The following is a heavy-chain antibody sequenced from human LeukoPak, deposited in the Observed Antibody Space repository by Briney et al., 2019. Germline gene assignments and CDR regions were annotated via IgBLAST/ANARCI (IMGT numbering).Heavy chain of an antibody. J-gene: IGHJ4*02. V-gene: IGHV3-23*01. CDR1: GFTFSSYA. CDR2: ISGSGGST. CDR3: TTVQSYYYDSSGYYIIDY. D-gene: IGHD3-22*01. Sequence: GGFLRLSCAASGFTFSSYAMSWVRQAPGKGLEWVSAISGSGGSTYYADSVKGRFTISRDNSKNSLYLQMNSLKTEDTAVYYCTTVQSYYYDSSGYYIIDYWGQGTLVTVSS.